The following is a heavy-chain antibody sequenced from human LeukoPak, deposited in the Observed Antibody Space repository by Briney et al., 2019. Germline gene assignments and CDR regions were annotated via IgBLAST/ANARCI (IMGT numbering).Heavy chain of an antibody. V-gene: IGHV3-48*01. D-gene: IGHD3-22*01. CDR3: ARGGYYDSSGKHDY. CDR2: ISSSIITI. Sequence: GGSLRLSCAASGFTFNSYSMNWVRQAPGKGLEWVSYISSSIITIYYADSVKGRFTISRDNPKNSLYLQMNSLRAEDTAVYYCARGGYYDSSGKHDYWGQGTLVTVSS. CDR1: GFTFNSYS. J-gene: IGHJ4*02.